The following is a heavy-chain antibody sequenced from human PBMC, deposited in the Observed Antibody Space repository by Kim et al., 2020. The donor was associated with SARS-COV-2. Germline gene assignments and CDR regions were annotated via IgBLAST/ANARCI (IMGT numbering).Heavy chain of an antibody. J-gene: IGHJ3*02. D-gene: IGHD3-22*01. V-gene: IGHV3-21*01. CDR3: TRGSQGLLLDAFDI. Sequence: ADSVKGRFTISRDNAKNSLYLQMNSLRAEDTAVYYCTRGSQGLLLDAFDIWGQGTMVTVSS.